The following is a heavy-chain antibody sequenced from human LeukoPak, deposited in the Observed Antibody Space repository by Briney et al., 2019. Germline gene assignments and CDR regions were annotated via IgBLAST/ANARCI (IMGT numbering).Heavy chain of an antibody. CDR2: ISRTGNSI. V-gene: IGHV3-48*03. J-gene: IGHJ4*02. CDR1: GFTLSSYE. D-gene: IGHD6-13*01. CDR3: ARGPYSSNWYVDY. Sequence: PGGSLRLSCAASGFTLSSYEMNWVRLAPAKGLEWISYISRTGNSIYYADSVEGRFTISRDSAKNSLYLQMNSLRAEDTAVYYCARGPYSSNWYVDYWGQGTLVTVAS.